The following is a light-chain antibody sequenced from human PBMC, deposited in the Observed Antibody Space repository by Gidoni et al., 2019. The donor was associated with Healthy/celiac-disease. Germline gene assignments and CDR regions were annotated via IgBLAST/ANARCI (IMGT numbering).Light chain of an antibody. CDR1: QSLLHSNGYNY. V-gene: IGKV2-28*01. CDR3: MQALQTPPMYT. Sequence: EIVMTQSPLSLPVTPGEPASISCRSSQSLLHSNGYNYLDWYLQKPGQSPQLLIYLGSNRASRGPDRFSCSESGTDFTLKISSVEAEDVVVYYCMQALQTPPMYTFGQGTKLEIK. J-gene: IGKJ2*01. CDR2: LGS.